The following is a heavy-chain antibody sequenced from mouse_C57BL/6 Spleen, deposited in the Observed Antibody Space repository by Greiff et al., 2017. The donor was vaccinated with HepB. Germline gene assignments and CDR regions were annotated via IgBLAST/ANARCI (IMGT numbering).Heavy chain of an antibody. Sequence: QVQLKESGAELARPGASVKLSCKASGYTFTSYGISWVKQRTGQGLEWIGEIYPRSGNTYYNEKFKGKATLTADKSSSTAYMELRSLTSEDSAVYFCARSWTTVENDYWGQGTTLTVSS. V-gene: IGHV1-81*01. J-gene: IGHJ2*01. CDR1: GYTFTSYG. CDR2: IYPRSGNT. D-gene: IGHD1-1*01. CDR3: ARSWTTVENDY.